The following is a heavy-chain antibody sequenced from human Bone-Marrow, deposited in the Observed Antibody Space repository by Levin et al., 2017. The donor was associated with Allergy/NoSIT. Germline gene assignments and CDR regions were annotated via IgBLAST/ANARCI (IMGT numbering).Heavy chain of an antibody. CDR2: ISAYNGNT. CDR1: GYTFTSYG. Sequence: ASVKVSCKASGYTFTSYGISWVRQAPGQGLEWMGWISAYNGNTNYAQKLQGRVTMTTDTSTSTAYMELRSLRSDDTAVYYCARVGYCSSTSCPYYYYYYMDVWGKGTTVTVSS. J-gene: IGHJ6*03. CDR3: ARVGYCSSTSCPYYYYYYMDV. D-gene: IGHD2-2*01. V-gene: IGHV1-18*01.